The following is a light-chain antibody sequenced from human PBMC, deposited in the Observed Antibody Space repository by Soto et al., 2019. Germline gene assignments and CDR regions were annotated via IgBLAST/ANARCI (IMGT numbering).Light chain of an antibody. CDR1: QSISTY. CDR3: QQSYSSPRT. V-gene: IGKV1-39*01. J-gene: IGKJ2*01. Sequence: DLQMTQSPFSLSASVGDRVTITCRASQSISTYLNWYQQKPGKAPKLLIYAASNLQSGVPSRFSGSGSGTDFTLTISRLQPEDYAIYSCQQSYSSPRTFGQGTKLEIK. CDR2: AAS.